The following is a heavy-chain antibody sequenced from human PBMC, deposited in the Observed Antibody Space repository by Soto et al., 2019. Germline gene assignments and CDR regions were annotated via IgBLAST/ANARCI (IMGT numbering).Heavy chain of an antibody. V-gene: IGHV6-1*01. J-gene: IGHJ4*02. CDR2: TYYRSKWYN. CDR3: ARLAPGGSGGGGDY. CDR1: GDNVSSKSAA. Sequence: SETLSLTCAISGDNVSSKSAAWNWIRQSPSRGLEWLGRTYYRSKWYNDYAVSVKGRISINPDTSKNQFSLQLNSVTPEGTAVYYCARLAPGGSGGGGDYWGQGTLVTVSS. D-gene: IGHD6-19*01.